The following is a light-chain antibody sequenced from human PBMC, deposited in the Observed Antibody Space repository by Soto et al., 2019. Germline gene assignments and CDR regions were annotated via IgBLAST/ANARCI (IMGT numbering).Light chain of an antibody. V-gene: IGLV2-18*02. CDR3: ASYTTSSAFVV. CDR2: EVS. J-gene: IGLJ2*01. Sequence: QSALTQPPSVSASPGQSVTISCTGTSSDVGSYDRVSWYQQPPGTAPKLMIYEVSNRPSGVPDRFSGSKSGNTASLTISGLLAEDEADYFCASYTTSSAFVVFGGGTKLTVL. CDR1: SSDVGSYDR.